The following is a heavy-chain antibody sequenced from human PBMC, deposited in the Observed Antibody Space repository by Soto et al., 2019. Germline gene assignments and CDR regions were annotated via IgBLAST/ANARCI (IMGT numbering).Heavy chain of an antibody. Sequence: TSETLSLTCTVSGGSISSSSYYWGWIRQPPGKGLEWIGIIYYSGSTYYNPSLKSRVTISVDTSKNHFSLKLSSVTAADTAVYYCATHGDIVVVVAATDAFDIWGQGTMVTVSS. CDR1: GGSISSSSYY. D-gene: IGHD2-15*01. V-gene: IGHV4-39*01. CDR3: ATHGDIVVVVAATDAFDI. CDR2: IYYSGST. J-gene: IGHJ3*02.